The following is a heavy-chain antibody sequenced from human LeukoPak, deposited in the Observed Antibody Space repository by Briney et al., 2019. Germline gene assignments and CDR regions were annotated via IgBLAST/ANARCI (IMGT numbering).Heavy chain of an antibody. J-gene: IGHJ4*02. Sequence: PGGSLRLSCAVSGFTLTNYAMSWVRQAPGKGLEWVSTISGSGGSTYYADSVKGRFTISRDNSKNTLYLQMSSLRAEDTAVYYCVKCPTTVVTPDYFDYWGQGTLVTVSS. D-gene: IGHD4-23*01. CDR3: VKCPTTVVTPDYFDY. CDR2: ISGSGGST. CDR1: GFTLTNYA. V-gene: IGHV3-23*01.